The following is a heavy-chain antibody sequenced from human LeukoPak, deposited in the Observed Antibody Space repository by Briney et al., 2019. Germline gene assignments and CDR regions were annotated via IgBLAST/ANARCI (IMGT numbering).Heavy chain of an antibody. CDR2: ISGSGGST. Sequence: HAGGSLRLSCAASGFTFSSYGMSWVRQAPGKGLEWVSAISGSGGSTYYADSVRGRFTISRDNSKNTLYLQMNSLRAEDTAVYYCTKANGGYELGRHFEYWGQGTLVTVSS. CDR1: GFTFSSYG. CDR3: TKANGGYELGRHFEY. V-gene: IGHV3-23*01. J-gene: IGHJ4*02. D-gene: IGHD6-19*01.